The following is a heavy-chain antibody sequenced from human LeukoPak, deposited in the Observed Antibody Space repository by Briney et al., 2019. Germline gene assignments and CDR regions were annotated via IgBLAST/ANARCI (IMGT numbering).Heavy chain of an antibody. Sequence: SQTLSLTCAISGDSVSSNSAAWNWIRQSPPRGLEWLGRTYYRSKWYNDYAVSVKSRITINPDTSKNQFSLQLNSVTPEDTAVYYCARDRVVPAAIPGYYYYYGMDVWGQGTTVTVSS. CDR2: TYYRSKWYN. CDR3: ARDRVVPAAIPGYYYYYGMDV. J-gene: IGHJ6*02. V-gene: IGHV6-1*01. D-gene: IGHD2-2*01. CDR1: GDSVSSNSAA.